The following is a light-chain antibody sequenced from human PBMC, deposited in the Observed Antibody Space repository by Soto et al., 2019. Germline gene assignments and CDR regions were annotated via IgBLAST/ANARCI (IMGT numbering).Light chain of an antibody. CDR1: QSIGTS. CDR3: QQSYSTPPLFT. V-gene: IGKV1-39*01. Sequence: DFQMTQSPPSLSASVGDRVTITCRASQSIGTSLHWYQQKPGMAPKLLIFAASTLLSGVPARFSGRGSGTDFTLTISSLQPEDFAIYYCQQSYSTPPLFTFGPGTKVDFK. CDR2: AAS. J-gene: IGKJ3*01.